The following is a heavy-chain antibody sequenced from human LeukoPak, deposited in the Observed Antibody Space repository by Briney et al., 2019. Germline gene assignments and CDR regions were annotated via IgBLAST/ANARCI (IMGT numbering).Heavy chain of an antibody. CDR2: NNSDGSSA. Sequence: PGGSLRLSCTASGFTFSTYWMHGVRPAPRRGLVWVSRNNSDGSSASYADSVKGRFTISRDNAKNTLYLQMNSLRAEDTALYYCVRADSTSSFDHWGQGTLVTVSS. CDR3: VRADSTSSFDH. J-gene: IGHJ4*02. V-gene: IGHV3-74*01. D-gene: IGHD2-2*01. CDR1: GFTFSTYW.